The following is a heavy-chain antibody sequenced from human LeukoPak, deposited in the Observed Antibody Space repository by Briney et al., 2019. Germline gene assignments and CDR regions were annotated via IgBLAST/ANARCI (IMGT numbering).Heavy chain of an antibody. Sequence: PGGSLRLSCAASGFTFSSYEMNWVRQAPGKGLEWVSYISSSGSTIYYADSVKGRFTISRDNSKNTLYLQMGSLRAEDMAVYYCARDGGSSGYYYAFNELDYWGQGTLVTVSS. V-gene: IGHV3-48*03. D-gene: IGHD3-22*01. CDR3: ARDGGSSGYYYAFNELDY. CDR1: GFTFSSYE. CDR2: ISSSGSTI. J-gene: IGHJ4*02.